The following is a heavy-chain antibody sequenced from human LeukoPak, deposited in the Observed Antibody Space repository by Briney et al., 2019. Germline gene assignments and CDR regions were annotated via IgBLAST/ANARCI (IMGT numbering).Heavy chain of an antibody. D-gene: IGHD3-22*01. CDR1: GGPISSYY. CDR3: ARQYYYDGEIDY. CDR2: MYYSGST. Sequence: SETLSLTCTVFGGPISSYYWSWIRQPPGKGLEWIGYMYYSGSTNYNPSLKSRVTISVDTSKNQFSLKLSSVTAADTAVYYCARQYYYDGEIDYWGQGTLVTVSS. J-gene: IGHJ4*02. V-gene: IGHV4-59*08.